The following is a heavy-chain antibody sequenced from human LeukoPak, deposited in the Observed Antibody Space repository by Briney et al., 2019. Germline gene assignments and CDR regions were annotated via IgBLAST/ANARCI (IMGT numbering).Heavy chain of an antibody. CDR3: ARDPWIQLRSFDH. CDR2: LSSSGNA. D-gene: IGHD5-18*01. J-gene: IGHJ4*02. CDR1: GFSFSDHE. V-gene: IGHV3-48*03. Sequence: GGSLRLSCAASGFSFSDHEMNWVRQAPGKGLEWVSYLSSSGNAYYADSVKGRFTISRDNAKNSLYLQMNSLRAEDTAVYYCARDPWIQLRSFDHWGQGTLVTVSS.